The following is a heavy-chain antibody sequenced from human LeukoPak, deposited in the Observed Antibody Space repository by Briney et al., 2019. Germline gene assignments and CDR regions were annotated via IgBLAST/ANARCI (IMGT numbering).Heavy chain of an antibody. D-gene: IGHD3-10*01. V-gene: IGHV1-69*01. Sequence: ASVKVSCKASEGTYSSYAISWVRQAPGQGLEWMGGIIPIFGTANYAQKFQGRVTITADESTSTAYMELSSLRSEDTAVYYCARDRHYYGSGSSPGVDPWGQGTLVTVSS. CDR2: IIPIFGTA. J-gene: IGHJ5*02. CDR1: EGTYSSYA. CDR3: ARDRHYYGSGSSPGVDP.